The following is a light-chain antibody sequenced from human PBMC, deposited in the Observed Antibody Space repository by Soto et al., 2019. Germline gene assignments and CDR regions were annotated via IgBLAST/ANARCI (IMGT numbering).Light chain of an antibody. CDR2: RAS. V-gene: IGKV3-15*01. CDR1: QNIYYN. CDR3: LQYHNLWA. Sequence: IVMTQSPATLSVSPEYSATLSCRASQNIYYNVAWYQHRPGQAPRLLIYRASTRATGVPARFSGSGSGTEFTLTLSSLQSEDFTVYSCLQYHNLWAFGQGTKVDIK. J-gene: IGKJ1*01.